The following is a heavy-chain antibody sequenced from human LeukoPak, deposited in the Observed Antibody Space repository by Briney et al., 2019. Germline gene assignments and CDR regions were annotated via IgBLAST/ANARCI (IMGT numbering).Heavy chain of an antibody. CDR3: AKTGVVITYFDY. CDR2: ISGSGGST. D-gene: IGHD3-22*01. CDR1: GFTFSSYA. Sequence: GGSLRLSCAASGFTFSSYAMSWVRQAPGKGLEWVSAISGSGGSTYYADSVKGRFTISRDNSQNTLYLQMNSLRAEDTAVYYCAKTGVVITYFDYWGQGTLVTVSS. V-gene: IGHV3-23*01. J-gene: IGHJ4*02.